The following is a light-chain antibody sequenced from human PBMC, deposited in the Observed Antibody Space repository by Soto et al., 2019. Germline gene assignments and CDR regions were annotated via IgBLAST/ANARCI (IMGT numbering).Light chain of an antibody. CDR1: QSISSF. CDR2: AAS. CDR3: QQSYSTPQLT. J-gene: IGKJ4*01. Sequence: DIQMTQSPSSLSASVGDRVTITCRASQSISSFLNWYQQKPGKAPKQLIYAASTLQSGVPSRFSGSGSGTEFTLTISSLQPEDFATYYCQQSYSTPQLTFGGGTKVEIK. V-gene: IGKV1-39*01.